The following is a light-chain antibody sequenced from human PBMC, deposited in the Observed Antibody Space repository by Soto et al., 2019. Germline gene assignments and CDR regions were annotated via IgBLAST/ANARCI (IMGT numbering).Light chain of an antibody. CDR3: QSYDRSLSGYV. V-gene: IGLV1-40*01. CDR1: SSNIGAGYD. J-gene: IGLJ1*01. CDR2: VNN. Sequence: QSVLTQPPSVSGAPGQRVTISCTGSSSNIGAGYDVHWYQQLPGTAPKLLIYVNNNRPSGVPDRYSGSKSGTLASLAITGLQAEDEADYYCQSYDRSLSGYVFGTGTKLTVL.